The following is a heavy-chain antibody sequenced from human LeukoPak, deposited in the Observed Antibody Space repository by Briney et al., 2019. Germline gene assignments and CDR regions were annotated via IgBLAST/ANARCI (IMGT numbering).Heavy chain of an antibody. D-gene: IGHD2/OR15-2a*01. CDR1: GITLSNYG. CDR2: ISDTGGRT. Sequence: GGSLRLSCAVSGITLSNYGMTWVRQAPGKGLEWVAGISDTGGRTNYADSVKGRFTISRDNPKNTLYLQMNSLRAEDTAVYFCARDLGFSTFDNWGQGTLVTVSS. J-gene: IGHJ4*02. CDR3: ARDLGFSTFDN. V-gene: IGHV3-23*01.